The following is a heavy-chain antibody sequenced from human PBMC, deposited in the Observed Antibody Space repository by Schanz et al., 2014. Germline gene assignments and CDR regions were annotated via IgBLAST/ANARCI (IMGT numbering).Heavy chain of an antibody. CDR3: ARGLDHGVNGIQH. V-gene: IGHV3-66*01. CDR1: GFRVITNY. CDR2: MFPGGNT. J-gene: IGHJ1*01. D-gene: IGHD4-17*01. Sequence: EQLVESGGGLVQPGGSLRLSCAASGFRVITNYMTWVRQAPGKGLEWVSIMFPGGNTYYADSVKGRFTISRDNSKNTLFLQMNSLRAEDTAVYYCARGLDHGVNGIQHWGQGTLVTVSS.